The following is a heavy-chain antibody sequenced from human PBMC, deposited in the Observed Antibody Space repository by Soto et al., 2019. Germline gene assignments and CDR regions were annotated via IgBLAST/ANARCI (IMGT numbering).Heavy chain of an antibody. D-gene: IGHD3-10*01. J-gene: IGHJ5*02. Sequence: QVQLQESGPGLVRPSQTLSLSCTVSGGSISNSDNHWSWIRQHPGEGLEWIGYIYYSGGTYYSPSLKGRVTMSIDASKNQFSLKLSSVTAADTAVYCCAKGVRGVPNWFDPWGQGTLVTVSS. V-gene: IGHV4-31*03. CDR2: IYYSGGT. CDR1: GGSISNSDNH. CDR3: AKGVRGVPNWFDP.